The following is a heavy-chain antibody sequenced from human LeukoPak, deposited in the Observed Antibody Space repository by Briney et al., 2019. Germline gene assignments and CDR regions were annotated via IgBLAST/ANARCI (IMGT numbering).Heavy chain of an antibody. Sequence: SETLSLTCAVYGGSFSGYYWSWIRQPPGKGLEWIGEINHSGSTNYNPSLKSRVTISVDTSKNQFSLKLSSVTAADTAVYYCRHRQWLGFDYWGQGTLVTVPS. J-gene: IGHJ4*02. CDR3: RHRQWLGFDY. CDR2: INHSGST. V-gene: IGHV4-34*01. D-gene: IGHD6-19*01. CDR1: GGSFSGYY.